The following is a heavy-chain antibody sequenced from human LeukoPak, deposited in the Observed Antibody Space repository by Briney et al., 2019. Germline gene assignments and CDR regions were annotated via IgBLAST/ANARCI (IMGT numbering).Heavy chain of an antibody. CDR2: INSDGINT. CDR1: GFTFSNYW. D-gene: IGHD2-15*01. Sequence: GGSLRLSCAASGFTFSNYWMHWVRQAPGKGLVWVSRINSDGINTSYADSVKGRFTISRDNAKNTLNLQMNSLRAEDTAVYYCVKDYEDIVVVVAALYYYYYMDVWGKGTTVTISS. CDR3: VKDYEDIVVVVAALYYYYYMDV. J-gene: IGHJ6*03. V-gene: IGHV3-74*01.